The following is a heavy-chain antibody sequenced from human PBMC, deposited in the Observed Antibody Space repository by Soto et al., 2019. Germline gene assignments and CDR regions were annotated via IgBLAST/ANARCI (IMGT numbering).Heavy chain of an antibody. CDR1: GYNFDAYI. Sequence: PGGSLRLSCAASGYNFDAYIMNWVRQAPGKGLEWVSSINPRGLTKFYADSVRGRFTISRDDASSSLFLQMNNLRAEDTAVYYCATWYGNHYFGLDVWGQGTTVTVSS. D-gene: IGHD6-13*01. CDR2: INPRGLTK. V-gene: IGHV3-48*01. J-gene: IGHJ6*02. CDR3: ATWYGNHYFGLDV.